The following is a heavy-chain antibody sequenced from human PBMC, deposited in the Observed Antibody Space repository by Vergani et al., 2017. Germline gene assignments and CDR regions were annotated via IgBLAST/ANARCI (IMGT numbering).Heavy chain of an antibody. Sequence: EVQLVESGGGLVKPGGSLRLSCAASGFTFSSYSMNWVRQAPGKGLEWVSSISSSSSYIYYADSVKGRFTISRDNSKNTLYLQMNSLRAEDTTVYYCARDRGVASPNYVYDYWGQGTLVTVSS. CDR1: GFTFSSYS. CDR2: ISSSSSYI. CDR3: ARDRGVASPNYVYDY. D-gene: IGHD3-16*01. V-gene: IGHV3-21*01. J-gene: IGHJ4*02.